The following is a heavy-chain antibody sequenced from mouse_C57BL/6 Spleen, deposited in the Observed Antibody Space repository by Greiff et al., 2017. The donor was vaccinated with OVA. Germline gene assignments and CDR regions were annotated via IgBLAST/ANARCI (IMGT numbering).Heavy chain of an antibody. J-gene: IGHJ3*01. CDR3: ARRGFAY. CDR1: GYAFTNYL. CDR2: INPGSGGT. V-gene: IGHV1-54*01. Sequence: VKLQESGAELVRPGTSVKVSCKASGYAFTNYLIAWVKKRPGQGLEWIGVINPGSGGTNYTEKFKGKATLTADKSSSTAYMQLSSLTSEDSAVYFCARRGFAYWGQGTLVTVSA.